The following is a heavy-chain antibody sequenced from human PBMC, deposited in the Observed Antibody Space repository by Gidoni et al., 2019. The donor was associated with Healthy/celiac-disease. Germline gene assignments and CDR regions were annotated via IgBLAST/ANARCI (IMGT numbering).Heavy chain of an antibody. Sequence: QVQLQESGPGLVKPSQTLSLTCTVPGGSLSSGSSYWSWIRQPAGKGLEWIGRIYTSGSTTYNPSLKSRVTISVDTSKNQFSLKLSSVTAADTAVYYCARGGASSSWYSVWFDPWGQGTLVTVSS. CDR1: GGSLSSGSSY. CDR2: IYTSGST. CDR3: ARGGASSSWYSVWFDP. J-gene: IGHJ5*02. D-gene: IGHD6-13*01. V-gene: IGHV4-61*02.